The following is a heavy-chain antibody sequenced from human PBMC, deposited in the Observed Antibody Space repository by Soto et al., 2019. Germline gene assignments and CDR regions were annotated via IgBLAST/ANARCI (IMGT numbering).Heavy chain of an antibody. CDR1: GDTFTGYY. CDR2: INPNSGVT. J-gene: IGHJ6*03. V-gene: IGHV1-2*04. D-gene: IGHD5-12*01. CDR3: ARESGGATATLDYYYFYMDV. Sequence: QVQLVQSGAEVKKPGASVTVSCRASGDTFTGYYMHWVRQAPGQGLEWMGWINPNSGVTKYAQKLQGWVTMTRDTSIRTVYMQLSRLRSDDTAVYYCARESGGATATLDYYYFYMDVWGTGTTVTGSS.